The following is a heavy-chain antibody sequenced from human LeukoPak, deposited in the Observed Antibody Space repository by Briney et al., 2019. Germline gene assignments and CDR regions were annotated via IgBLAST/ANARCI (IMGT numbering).Heavy chain of an antibody. D-gene: IGHD1-26*01. CDR1: GGTFSSYA. J-gene: IGHJ4*02. CDR2: ISAYNGNT. Sequence: ASVKVSCKASGGTFSSYAISWVRQAPGQGLEWMGWISAYNGNTNYAQKLQGRVTMTTDTSTSTAYMELRSLRPDDTAVYYCARGQSGSYVHYWGQGTLVTVSS. CDR3: ARGQSGSYVHY. V-gene: IGHV1-18*01.